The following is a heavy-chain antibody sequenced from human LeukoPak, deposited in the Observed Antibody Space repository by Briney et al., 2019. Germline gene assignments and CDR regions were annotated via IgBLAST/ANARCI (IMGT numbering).Heavy chain of an antibody. CDR3: AREGDYIMPPFDY. CDR2: IKQDGSER. Sequence: GGSLRLACAASGFTFTGYWMSWVRQAPGKGLEWVANIKQDGSERHYVDSVKGRFTISRDNARNSVYLQMNSLSDDDTAVYYCAREGDYIMPPFDYWGQGILVTVSS. V-gene: IGHV3-7*01. CDR1: GFTFTGYW. J-gene: IGHJ4*02. D-gene: IGHD4-17*01.